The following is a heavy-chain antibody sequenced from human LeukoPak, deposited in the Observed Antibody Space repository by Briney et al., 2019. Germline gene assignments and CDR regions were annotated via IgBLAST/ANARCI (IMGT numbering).Heavy chain of an antibody. CDR2: ISYDGSNK. D-gene: IGHD6-19*01. CDR3: AKDRRSSGWLDWFDP. CDR1: GFTLSSYG. J-gene: IGHJ5*02. Sequence: GGSLRLSCAASGFTLSSYGMHWVRQAPGKGLAWVAVISYDGSNKYYADSVKGRFTISRDNSKNTLYLQMNSLRAEDTAVYYCAKDRRSSGWLDWFDPWGQGTLVTVSS. V-gene: IGHV3-30*18.